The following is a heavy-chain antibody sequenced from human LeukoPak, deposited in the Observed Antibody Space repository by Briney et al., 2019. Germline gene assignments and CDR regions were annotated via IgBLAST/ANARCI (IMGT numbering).Heavy chain of an antibody. CDR2: ISGSGGST. V-gene: IGHV3-23*01. D-gene: IGHD2-2*02. J-gene: IGHJ6*03. CDR1: GFTFSSYA. Sequence: GGSLRLSCAASGFTFSSYAMSWVRQAPGKGLEWGSAISGSGGSTYYADSVKGRFTISRDNSKNTLYLQMNSLRAEDTAVYYCAKLSSTSCYNYMDVWGKGTTVTVSS. CDR3: AKLSSTSCYNYMDV.